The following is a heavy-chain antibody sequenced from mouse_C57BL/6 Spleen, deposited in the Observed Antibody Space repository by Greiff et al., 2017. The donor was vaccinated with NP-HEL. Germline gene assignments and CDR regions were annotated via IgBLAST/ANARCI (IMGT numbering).Heavy chain of an antibody. CDR3: ARDRDGTDY. D-gene: IGHD2-1*01. J-gene: IGHJ2*01. V-gene: IGHV3-6*01. CDR1: GYSITSGYY. CDR2: ISYDGSN. Sequence: VQLQQSGPGLVKPSQSLSLTCSVTGYSITSGYYWNWIRQFPGNKLEWMGYISYDGSNNYNPSLKNRISITRDTSKNQFFLKLNSVTTEDTATYYCARDRDGTDYWGQGTTLTVSS.